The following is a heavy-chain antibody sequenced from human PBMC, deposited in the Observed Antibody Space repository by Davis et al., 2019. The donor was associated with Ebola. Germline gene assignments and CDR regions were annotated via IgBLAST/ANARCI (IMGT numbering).Heavy chain of an antibody. CDR1: GGSITTGGYY. V-gene: IGHV4-31*03. D-gene: IGHD3-10*01. CDR2: IFYSGGT. CDR3: ARDPGIRYGLDV. J-gene: IGHJ6*02. Sequence: PSETLSLTCSVSGGSITTGGYYWSWIRQHPEKGLEWIGYIFYSGGTYYSPSLKSRVVISIDTSKNQFSLKLSSVSAADTAVYYCARDPGIRYGLDVWGQGTTVTVSS.